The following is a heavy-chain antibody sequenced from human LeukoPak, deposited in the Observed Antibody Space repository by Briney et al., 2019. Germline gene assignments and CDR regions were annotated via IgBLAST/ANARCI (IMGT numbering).Heavy chain of an antibody. Sequence: SVTLSLTCAVSGGSISSNNWWSWVRQPPGKGLEWIGEIYHSGSTNYNPSLKSRVTISVDKSKNLFSLKLSSVTAADTAVYYCARHYYDSSGYYYVLDYWGQGTLVTASS. V-gene: IGHV4-4*02. D-gene: IGHD3-22*01. J-gene: IGHJ4*02. CDR3: ARHYYDSSGYYYVLDY. CDR2: IYHSGST. CDR1: GGSISSNNW.